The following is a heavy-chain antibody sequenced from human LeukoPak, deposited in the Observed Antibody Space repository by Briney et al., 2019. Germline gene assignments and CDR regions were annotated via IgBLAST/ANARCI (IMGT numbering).Heavy chain of an antibody. D-gene: IGHD6-13*01. V-gene: IGHV1-69*04. Sequence: GASVKVSCKASGGTFSSYAISWVRQAPGQGLEWMGRIIPILGIANYAQKFQGRVTITADKSTSTAYMELSSLRSEDTAVYYCARSGYSSSLVYDAFDIWGQGTMVTVSS. CDR1: GGTFSSYA. J-gene: IGHJ3*02. CDR3: ARSGYSSSLVYDAFDI. CDR2: IIPILGIA.